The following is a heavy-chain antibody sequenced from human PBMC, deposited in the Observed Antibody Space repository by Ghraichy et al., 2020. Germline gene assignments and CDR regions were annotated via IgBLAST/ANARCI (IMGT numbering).Heavy chain of an antibody. D-gene: IGHD3-3*02. CDR2: INHSGST. CDR3: ARESFSWVDY. V-gene: IGHV4-34*01. CDR1: GGSFSGYY. Sequence: SETLSLTCAVYGGSFSGYYWSWIRQPPGKGLEWIGEINHSGSTNYNPSLKSRVTISVDTSKNQFSLKLSSVTAADTAVYYCARESFSWVDYWGQGTLVTVSS. J-gene: IGHJ4*02.